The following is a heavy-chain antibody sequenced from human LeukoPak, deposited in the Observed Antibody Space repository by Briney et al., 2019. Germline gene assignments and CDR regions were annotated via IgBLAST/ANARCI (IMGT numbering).Heavy chain of an antibody. Sequence: PGGSLRLSCAASGFTFSIYWMSWVRQAPGKGLEWVANMNQDGSEKNYVDSVKGRFTISRDNAKNSLYLQMNGLRAEDTAVYFCAREGRTNGMDVWGQGTTVTVSS. CDR1: GFTFSIYW. CDR2: MNQDGSEK. CDR3: AREGRTNGMDV. D-gene: IGHD1-1*01. V-gene: IGHV3-7*05. J-gene: IGHJ6*02.